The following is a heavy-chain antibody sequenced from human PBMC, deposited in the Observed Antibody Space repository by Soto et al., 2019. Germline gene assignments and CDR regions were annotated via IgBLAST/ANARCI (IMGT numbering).Heavy chain of an antibody. CDR1: GGSISSGGYY. CDR2: IYYSGST. J-gene: IGHJ5*02. Sequence: QVQLQESGPGLVKPSQTLSLTCTVSGGSISSGGYYWSWIRQHPGKGLEWIGYIYYSGSTYYNPSLKSRVTISVDTSKNQFSLKLSSVAAADTAVYYCARSRRGVDFDDAWWFDPWGQGTLVTVSS. CDR3: ARSRRGVDFDDAWWFDP. D-gene: IGHD1-1*01. V-gene: IGHV4-31*03.